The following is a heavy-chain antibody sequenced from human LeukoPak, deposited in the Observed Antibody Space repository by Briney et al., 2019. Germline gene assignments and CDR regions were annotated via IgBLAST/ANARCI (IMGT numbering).Heavy chain of an antibody. Sequence: SETLSLTCTVSGGSISSYYWSWLRQPPGKGLEWIGYIYYSGSTNYNPSLKSRVTISVDTSKNQFSLKLSSVTATDTAVYYCARDLEIGDGEGAFDIWGQGTMVTVSS. V-gene: IGHV4-59*01. CDR2: IYYSGST. D-gene: IGHD4-17*01. J-gene: IGHJ3*02. CDR3: ARDLEIGDGEGAFDI. CDR1: GGSISSYY.